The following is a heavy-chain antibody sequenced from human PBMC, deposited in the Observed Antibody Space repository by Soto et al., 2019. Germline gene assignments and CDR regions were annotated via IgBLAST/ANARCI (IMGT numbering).Heavy chain of an antibody. CDR3: AREGGASVTIDY. CDR1: GGTFSTYT. CDR2: ITPILGIP. Sequence: SVKVSCKASGGTFSTYTISWVRQAPGQGLEWMGRITPILGIPKYAQRFQGRVTITADKSTGTAYMELSSLRSEDTAVYYCAREGGASVTIDYWGQGTLVTVSS. V-gene: IGHV1-69*04. D-gene: IGHD4-17*01. J-gene: IGHJ4*02.